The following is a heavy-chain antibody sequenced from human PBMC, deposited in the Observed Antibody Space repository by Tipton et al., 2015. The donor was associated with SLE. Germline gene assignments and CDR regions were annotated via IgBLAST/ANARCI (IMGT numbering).Heavy chain of an antibody. J-gene: IGHJ4*02. D-gene: IGHD2-21*01. V-gene: IGHV4-31*03. CDR1: GGSITSGHYF. Sequence: LRLSCTVSGGSITSGHYFWSWIRQHPGKGLEWIGYISVNGNTFYNPSLKSRVTISVDTSKNQFSLKLFSVTAADTAVYYCARRRFQSASDSWGQGTVVSVSS. CDR2: ISVNGNT. CDR3: ARRRFQSASDS.